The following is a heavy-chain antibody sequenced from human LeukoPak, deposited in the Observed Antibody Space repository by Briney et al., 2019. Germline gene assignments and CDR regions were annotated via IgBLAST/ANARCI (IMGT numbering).Heavy chain of an antibody. Sequence: ASVKVSCKASGYTFTGYYMHWVRQAPGQGLEWMGWISPNSGGTNYAQKFQGWVTMTRDTSISTAYMELSRLRSDDTAVYYCARGPPAYSSSWYYFDYWGQGTLVTVSS. J-gene: IGHJ4*02. V-gene: IGHV1-2*04. CDR2: ISPNSGGT. CDR1: GYTFTGYY. D-gene: IGHD6-13*01. CDR3: ARGPPAYSSSWYYFDY.